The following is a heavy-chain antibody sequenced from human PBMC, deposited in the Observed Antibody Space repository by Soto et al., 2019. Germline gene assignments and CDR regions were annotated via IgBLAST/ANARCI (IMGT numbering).Heavy chain of an antibody. D-gene: IGHD2-15*01. CDR3: AKRRGAGGHFDY. J-gene: IGHJ4*02. Sequence: GASVKVSCKASGYTFGHFYITWVRQGPGKGLEWVAVVSIGGSTHYADSVRGRFTISRDNSKNTLSLQMNSLTAEDTAVYFCAKRRGAGGHFDYWGQGALVTVSS. CDR2: VSIGGST. CDR1: GYTFGHFY. V-gene: IGHV3-23*01.